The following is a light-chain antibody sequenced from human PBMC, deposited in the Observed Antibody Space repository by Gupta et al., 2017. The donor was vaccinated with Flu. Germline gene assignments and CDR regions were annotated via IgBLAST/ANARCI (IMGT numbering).Light chain of an antibody. CDR2: LGS. CDR1: QSLLHSNGYNY. V-gene: IGKV2-28*01. CDR3: MQALQTPFT. Sequence: IVITQSPLSLTVTPGEPASISCRSSQSLLHSNGYNYLDWYLQKPGQSPQLLIYLGSNRASGVPDRFSGSGSGTDFTLKISRVEAEDVGVYYCMQALQTPFTFGPGTKVDIK. J-gene: IGKJ3*01.